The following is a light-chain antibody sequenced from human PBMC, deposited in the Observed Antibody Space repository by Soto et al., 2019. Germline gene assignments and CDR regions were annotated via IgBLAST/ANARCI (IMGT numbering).Light chain of an antibody. CDR1: SSDVGGHNY. Sequence: QSALTQVASVSASPGQSITISCTGTSSDVGGHNYVSWYQQHPGKAPKLMIYNVDYRPSGVSNRFSGSKSGNTASLTISGLQADDEAYYYCSSYADSSTVVFGGGTQLTV. CDR2: NVD. CDR3: SSYADSSTVV. J-gene: IGLJ2*01. V-gene: IGLV2-14*03.